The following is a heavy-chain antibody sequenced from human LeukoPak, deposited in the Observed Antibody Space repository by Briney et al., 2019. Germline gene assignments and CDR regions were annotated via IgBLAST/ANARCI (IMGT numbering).Heavy chain of an antibody. D-gene: IGHD6-19*01. CDR1: GFTFSSYAM. V-gene: IGHV4-4*02. J-gene: IGHJ4*02. CDR2: IYHSGST. CDR3: ARGHIAVLDY. Sequence: GSLRLSCAASGFTFSSYAMSWVRQPPGKGLEWIGEIYHSGSTNYNPSLKSRVTISVDKSKNQFSLKLSSVTAADTAVYYCARGHIAVLDYWGQGTLVTVSS.